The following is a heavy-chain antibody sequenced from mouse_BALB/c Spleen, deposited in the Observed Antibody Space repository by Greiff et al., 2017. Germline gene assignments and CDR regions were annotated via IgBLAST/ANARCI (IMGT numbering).Heavy chain of an antibody. CDR2: IRSKSNNYAT. J-gene: IGHJ4*01. CDR3: VRRSYDGYYRAMDY. V-gene: IGHV10-1*02. D-gene: IGHD2-3*01. Sequence: EVKLMESGGGLVQPKGSLKLSCAASGFTFNTYAMNWVRQAPGKGLEWVARIRSKSNNYATYYADSVKDRFTISRDDSQSMLYLQMNNLKTEDTAMYYCVRRSYDGYYRAMDYWGQGTSVTVSS. CDR1: GFTFNTYA.